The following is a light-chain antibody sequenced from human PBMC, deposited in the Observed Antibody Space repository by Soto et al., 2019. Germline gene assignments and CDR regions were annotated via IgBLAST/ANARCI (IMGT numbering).Light chain of an antibody. CDR1: QIVSGW. V-gene: IGKV1-5*01. CDR3: QQYETFSGT. J-gene: IGKJ1*01. CDR2: DAS. Sequence: DIQLTHDTYTLSSSWGCTFTFTCRASQIVSGWLAWYQQKPGEAPKLLIYDASALPRGVPSRFSGSGSGTKFTLTIASLQPDDFATYYCQQYETFSGTFGPGTKVEI.